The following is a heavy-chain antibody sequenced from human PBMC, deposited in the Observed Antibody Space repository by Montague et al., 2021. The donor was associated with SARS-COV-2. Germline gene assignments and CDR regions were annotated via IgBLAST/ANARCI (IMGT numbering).Heavy chain of an antibody. D-gene: IGHD2-21*01. CDR1: GGSMKSYY. J-gene: IGHJ4*02. CDR3: ARVEGMIGGITHFDY. CDR2: TYYSGST. V-gene: IGHV4-59*01. Sequence: SETLSLTCSVSGGSMKSYYWNWVRQSPGKGLQWIGYTYYSGSTSYDPSLQSRLTMTVDTSKNQFTLRLMSVTAADSAVYYCARVEGMIGGITHFDYWGQGLPVTVSS.